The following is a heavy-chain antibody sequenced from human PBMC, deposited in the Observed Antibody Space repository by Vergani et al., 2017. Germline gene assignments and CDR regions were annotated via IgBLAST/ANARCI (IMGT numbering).Heavy chain of an antibody. CDR3: VKESRIALVITFDY. CDR2: ISSNGGST. V-gene: IGHV3-64D*06. CDR1: GFTFSSYA. D-gene: IGHD3-22*01. J-gene: IGHJ4*02. Sequence: EVQLVESGGGLVQPGGSLRLSCSASGFTFSSYAMHWVRQAPGKGLEYVSAISSNGGSTYYADSVKGRFTISRDNSKNTLYLQMSSLRAEDTAVYYCVKESRIALVITFDYWGQGTLVTVSS.